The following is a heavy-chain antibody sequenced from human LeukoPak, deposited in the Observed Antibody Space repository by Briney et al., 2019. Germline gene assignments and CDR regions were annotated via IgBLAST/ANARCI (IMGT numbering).Heavy chain of an antibody. J-gene: IGHJ4*02. CDR2: ISWNSGSI. V-gene: IGHV3-9*01. CDR1: GFTFDDYA. CDR3: AKAVWGCRGYYFDY. Sequence: SGRSLRLSCAASGFTFDDYAMHWVRQAPGKGLEWVSGISWNSGSIGYADSVKGRFTISKDNSKNTLYLQMNSLRAEDTAVYYCAKAVWGCRGYYFDYWGQGTLVTVSS. D-gene: IGHD3-16*01.